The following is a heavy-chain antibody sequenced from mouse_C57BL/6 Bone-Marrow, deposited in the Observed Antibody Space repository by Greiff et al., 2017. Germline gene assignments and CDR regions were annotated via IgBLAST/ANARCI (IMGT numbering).Heavy chain of an antibody. CDR1: GYAFSSYW. CDR3: ARSPSYYGSSIFDY. D-gene: IGHD1-1*01. CDR2: IYPGDGDT. V-gene: IGHV1-80*01. Sequence: VQLQQSGAELVKPGASVKISCKASGYAFSSYWMNWVKQRPGKGLEWIGQIYPGDGDTNYNGKFKGKATLTADKSSSTAYMQLSSLTSEDSAVYFCARSPSYYGSSIFDYWGQGTTLTVSS. J-gene: IGHJ2*01.